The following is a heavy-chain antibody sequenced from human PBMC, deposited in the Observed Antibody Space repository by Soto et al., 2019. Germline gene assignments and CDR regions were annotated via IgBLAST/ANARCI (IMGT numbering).Heavy chain of an antibody. CDR1: GYTFTSYG. CDR2: ISAYNGNT. J-gene: IGHJ6*02. D-gene: IGHD2-2*02. CDR3: AREAPGGYCSSTSCYTDFYYYYRMDV. V-gene: IGHV1-18*01. Sequence: ASVKVSCKASGYTFTSYGISWVRQAPGQGLEWMGWISAYNGNTNYAQKLQGRVTMTTDTSTSTAYKELRSLRSDDTAVYYCAREAPGGYCSSTSCYTDFYYYYRMDVWGQGTTVTVSS.